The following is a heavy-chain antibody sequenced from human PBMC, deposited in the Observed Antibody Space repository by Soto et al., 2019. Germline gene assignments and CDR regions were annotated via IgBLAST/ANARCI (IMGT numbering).Heavy chain of an antibody. J-gene: IGHJ6*02. CDR3: ARPGDYGGYYYGMDV. Sequence: EVQLVESGGGLVQPGGSLRLSCAASGFTFSSYAMHWVRQAPGKGLEYVSTISRNGGSTYYANSVKGRFTISRDNSKKPLHLQMGSLSAEDMALYYCARPGDYGGYYYGMDVWRQGPTVTLSS. CDR2: ISRNGGST. D-gene: IGHD4-17*01. CDR1: GFTFSSYA. V-gene: IGHV3-64*01.